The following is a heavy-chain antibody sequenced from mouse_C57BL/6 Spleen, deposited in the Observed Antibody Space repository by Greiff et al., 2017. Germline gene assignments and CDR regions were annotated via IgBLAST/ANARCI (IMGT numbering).Heavy chain of an antibody. CDR1: GYTFTSYW. V-gene: IGHV1-69*01. CDR2: IDPSDSYT. CDR3: ARGDGSSRYWYFCV. Sequence: QVQLQQPRAELVMPGASVKLSCKASGYTFTSYWMHWVKQRRGQGLEWMGEIDPSDSYTNYNQKFKDKSTLTVDKSSSTAYMQLSSLTSEDSAVYYCARGDGSSRYWYFCVCGTGTTFTVSS. D-gene: IGHD1-1*01. J-gene: IGHJ1*03.